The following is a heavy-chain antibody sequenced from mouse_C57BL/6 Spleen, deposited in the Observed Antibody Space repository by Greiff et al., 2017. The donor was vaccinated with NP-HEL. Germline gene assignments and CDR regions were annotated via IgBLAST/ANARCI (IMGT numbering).Heavy chain of an antibody. CDR3: ARSLITTVVAWYFDV. V-gene: IGHV1-7*01. CDR2: INPSSGYT. Sequence: VQGVESGAELAKPGASVKLSCKASGYTFTSYWMHWVKQRPGQGLEWIGYINPSSGYTKYNQKFKDKATLTADKSSSTAYMQLSSLTYEDSAVYYCARSLITTVVAWYFDVWGTGTTVTVSS. J-gene: IGHJ1*03. CDR1: GYTFTSYW. D-gene: IGHD1-1*01.